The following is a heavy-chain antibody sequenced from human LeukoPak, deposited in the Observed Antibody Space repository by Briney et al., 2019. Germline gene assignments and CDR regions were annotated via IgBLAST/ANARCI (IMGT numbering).Heavy chain of an antibody. CDR2: ISAYNGNT. Sequence: GASVKVSCKASGYTLTSYGISWVRQAPGQGLEWMGWISAYNGNTNYAQKLQGRVTMTTDTSTSTAYMELRSLRSDDTAVYYCARKGYSSSSYYMDVWGKGTTVTVSS. CDR3: ARKGYSSSSYYMDV. D-gene: IGHD6-6*01. CDR1: GYTLTSYG. J-gene: IGHJ6*03. V-gene: IGHV1-18*01.